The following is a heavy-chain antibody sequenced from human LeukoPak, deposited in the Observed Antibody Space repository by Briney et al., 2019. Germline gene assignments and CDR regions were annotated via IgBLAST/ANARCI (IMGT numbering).Heavy chain of an antibody. CDR1: GYTFTSYY. CDR3: ASTGDDARGWFDS. CDR2: INPSGGST. V-gene: IGHV1-46*01. Sequence: ASVTVSCKASGYTFTSYYMHWVRQAPGQGIEWMGLINPSGGSTSYAQKFQGRVTMTSDTSTSKVYMELRSLRSEDTAVYYGASTGDDARGWFDSWGQGTLVTVSS. J-gene: IGHJ5*01. D-gene: IGHD3-10*01.